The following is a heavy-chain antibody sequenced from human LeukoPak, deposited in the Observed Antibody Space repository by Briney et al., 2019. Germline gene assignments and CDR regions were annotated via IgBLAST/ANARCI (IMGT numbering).Heavy chain of an antibody. V-gene: IGHV3-21*01. Sequence: PGGSLTPSCAAAAFTFSTYSRNWPPQAPGKGLKGGSSISSGIIYIYYADSVKGRFPISGDNAQSSLYLEMKSLRAVDTAVYYCARDLMVPHDALDIWGEGTMVTDSS. CDR1: AFTFSTYS. D-gene: IGHD2-8*01. J-gene: IGHJ3*02. CDR3: ARDLMVPHDALDI. CDR2: ISSGIIYI.